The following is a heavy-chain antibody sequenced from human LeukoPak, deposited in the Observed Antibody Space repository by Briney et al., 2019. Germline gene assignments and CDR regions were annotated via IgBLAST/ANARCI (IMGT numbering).Heavy chain of an antibody. D-gene: IGHD3-10*01. CDR2: TYCGCKGYN. J-gene: IGHJ4*02. V-gene: IGHV6-1*01. CDR3: ATDLLLYFGEVTMAFDT. Sequence: QTISLTCAISGYSVSGYGVAWNRIGQSPSIGLEWLGRTYCGCKGYNDFAVSVKSRISINADTSLNQLFLQLNSVTPEDTAIYYCATDLLLYFGEVTMAFDTWGLGTLGTVSS. CDR1: GYSVSGYGVA.